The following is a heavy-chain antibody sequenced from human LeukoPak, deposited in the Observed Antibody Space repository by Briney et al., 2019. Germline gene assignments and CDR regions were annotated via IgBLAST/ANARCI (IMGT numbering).Heavy chain of an antibody. CDR1: GFTFSSYG. CDR2: IWYDGSNK. D-gene: IGHD5-12*01. Sequence: PGRSLRLSCAASGFTFSSYGMHWVRQAPGKGLEWVAVIWYDGSNKYYADSVKGRFTISRDNSKNTPYLQMNSLRAEDTAVYYCARGDIAPDYWGQGTLVTVSS. J-gene: IGHJ4*02. V-gene: IGHV3-33*01. CDR3: ARGDIAPDY.